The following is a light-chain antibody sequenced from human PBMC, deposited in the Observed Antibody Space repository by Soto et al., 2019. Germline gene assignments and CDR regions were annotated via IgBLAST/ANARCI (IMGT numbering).Light chain of an antibody. V-gene: IGLV2-14*01. J-gene: IGLJ1*01. CDR2: EVS. CDR1: TNDVGDYNY. CDR3: SSYTDSHAAYV. Sequence: QSALTQPASVSGSPGQSITISCTGTTNDVGDYNYVAWYQQHSGKVPRLMIYEVSNRPQGVSDRFSCSKSGSTASLTSSGRQDEDEADYYGSSYTDSHAAYVFGTGTKHTVL.